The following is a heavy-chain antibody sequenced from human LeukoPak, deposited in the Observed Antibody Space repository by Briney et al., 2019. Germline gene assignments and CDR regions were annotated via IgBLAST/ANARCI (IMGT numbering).Heavy chain of an antibody. Sequence: PGGSLRLSCAASGFTFSSHTMSWVRQAPGRGLEWVSFLRSSGTTIYYADSVKGRFTVSRDNAKNSLYLQMNSLRDEDTAVYYCARVREDSRGWYHFDSWGQGTLVSVSS. D-gene: IGHD6-19*01. J-gene: IGHJ4*02. V-gene: IGHV3-48*02. CDR3: ARVREDSRGWYHFDS. CDR1: GFTFSSHT. CDR2: LRSSGTTI.